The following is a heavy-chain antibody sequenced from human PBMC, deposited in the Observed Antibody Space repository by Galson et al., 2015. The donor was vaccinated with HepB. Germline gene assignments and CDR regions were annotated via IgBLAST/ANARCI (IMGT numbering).Heavy chain of an antibody. V-gene: IGHV4-39*07. J-gene: IGHJ6*03. CDR2: INHSGST. CDR1: GGSISSSNYY. CDR3: ASGSPRYCSGGSCYQYYYYYYMDV. Sequence: ETLSLTCSVSGGSISSSNYYWSWIRQPPGKGLEWIGEINHSGSTNYNPSLKSRVTISVDTSKNQFSLKLSSVTAADTAVYYCASGSPRYCSGGSCYQYYYYYYMDVWGKGTLVTVSS. D-gene: IGHD2-15*01.